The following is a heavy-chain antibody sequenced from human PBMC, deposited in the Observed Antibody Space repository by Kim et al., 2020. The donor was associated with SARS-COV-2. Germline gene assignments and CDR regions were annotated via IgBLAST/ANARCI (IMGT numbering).Heavy chain of an antibody. Sequence: RYSPSFQGQVTISADKSISTAYLQWSSLKASDTAMYYCARQATVVTPPDYWGQGTLVTVSS. J-gene: IGHJ4*02. V-gene: IGHV5-51*01. D-gene: IGHD4-17*01. CDR3: ARQATVVTPPDY.